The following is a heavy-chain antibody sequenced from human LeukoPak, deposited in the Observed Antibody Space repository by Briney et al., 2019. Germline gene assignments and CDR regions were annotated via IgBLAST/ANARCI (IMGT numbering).Heavy chain of an antibody. CDR2: INRDGSER. V-gene: IGHV3-7*03. Sequence: GGSLRRSCAASGFSFNNYGMTWVRQAPGKGLEWVANINRDGSERYYVDSVKGRFTISRDDAKSSLYLQMNSLRAEDTAVYYCARRNAMDVWGQGTTVIVFS. CDR1: GFSFNNYG. CDR3: ARRNAMDV. J-gene: IGHJ6*02.